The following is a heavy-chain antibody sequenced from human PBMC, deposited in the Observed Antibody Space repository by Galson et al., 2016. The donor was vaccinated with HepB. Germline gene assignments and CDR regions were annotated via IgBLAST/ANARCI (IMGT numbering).Heavy chain of an antibody. CDR1: GFTFNTYN. CDR3: AKDRGDYIWGTYRYTLDAFDV. CDR2: ITSSSSYI. D-gene: IGHD3-16*02. Sequence: SLRLSCAASGFTFNTYNMNWVRQTPGKGLELVSSITSSSSYIYYTDSVKGRFTISRDNAKNPLYLQMNSLRAEDTAIYYCAKDRGDYIWGTYRYTLDAFDVWGQGTMVAVSS. J-gene: IGHJ3*01. V-gene: IGHV3-21*01.